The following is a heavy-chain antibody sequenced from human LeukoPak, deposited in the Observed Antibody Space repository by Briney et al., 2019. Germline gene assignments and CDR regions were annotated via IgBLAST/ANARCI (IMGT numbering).Heavy chain of an antibody. D-gene: IGHD5-24*01. CDR1: GFTVSSNY. V-gene: IGHV3-66*01. CDR3: AREEGEMATRWAFDI. J-gene: IGHJ3*02. CDR2: IYSGGST. Sequence: GVSLTLSCAASGFTVSSNYMSWVRQAPAKGLEGVSGIYSGGSTYYADSVKGRFTISRDNSKNTLYLQMNSLRAEDTAVYYCAREEGEMATRWAFDIWGQGTMVTVSS.